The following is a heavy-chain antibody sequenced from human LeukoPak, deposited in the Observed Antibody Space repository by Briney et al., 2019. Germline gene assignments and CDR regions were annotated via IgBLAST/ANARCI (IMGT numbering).Heavy chain of an antibody. CDR3: ARGTYYYDSSFGY. J-gene: IGHJ4*02. V-gene: IGHV4-59*01. CDR2: IYYSGST. CDR1: GGSISSYY. D-gene: IGHD3-22*01. Sequence: SETLSLTCTVSGGSISSYYWSWIRQPPGKGLEWIGYIYYSGSTNYNPSLKSRVTTSVDTSKNQFSLKLSSVTAADTAVYYCARGTYYYDSSFGYWGQGTLVTVSS.